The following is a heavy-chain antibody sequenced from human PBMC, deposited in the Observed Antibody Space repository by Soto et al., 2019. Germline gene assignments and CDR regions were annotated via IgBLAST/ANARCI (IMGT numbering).Heavy chain of an antibody. J-gene: IGHJ5*02. Sequence: EVQLLESGGGLVQPGGSLRLSCAASGFTFSNYAMNWVRQAPGKGLQWVSVISGSGDTTYYADSVKGRFTISRDNSKNTLFLQMNSLRAEDTAIYYCAKGPIGVTDRGWFGPWGQGTLVTVSS. CDR3: AKGPIGVTDRGWFGP. D-gene: IGHD2-21*02. V-gene: IGHV3-23*01. CDR2: ISGSGDTT. CDR1: GFTFSNYA.